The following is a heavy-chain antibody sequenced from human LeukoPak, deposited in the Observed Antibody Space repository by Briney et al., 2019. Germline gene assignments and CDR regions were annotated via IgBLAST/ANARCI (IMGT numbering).Heavy chain of an antibody. Sequence: PGGSLRLSCAASGFTFSNYWMSWVRQAPGKGLEWVANIKPDGSDKYYVDSVRGRFTISRDNAKNSLYLQMNSLRAEDTAVYYCARKSDCSGGSCYQKGPHPNWYFDLWGRGTLVTVSS. CDR2: IKPDGSDK. CDR3: ARKSDCSGGSCYQKGPHPNWYFDL. V-gene: IGHV3-7*01. CDR1: GFTFSNYW. J-gene: IGHJ2*01. D-gene: IGHD2-15*01.